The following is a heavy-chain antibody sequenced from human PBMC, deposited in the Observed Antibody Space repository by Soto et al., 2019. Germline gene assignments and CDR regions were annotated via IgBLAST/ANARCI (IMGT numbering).Heavy chain of an antibody. V-gene: IGHV3-23*01. CDR2: ISGSGRST. Sequence: PGGSLRLSCGASGFTFSSYAMSWVPQAPGKGLEWVSAISGSGRSTYYADSVKGRCTISRDNSKNTLYLQMNSLRAEDTAVYYCSKELPICSCGSCYGTVCAFDIWGQGTMVTLSS. CDR1: GFTFSSYA. J-gene: IGHJ3*02. D-gene: IGHD2-15*01. CDR3: SKELPICSCGSCYGTVCAFDI.